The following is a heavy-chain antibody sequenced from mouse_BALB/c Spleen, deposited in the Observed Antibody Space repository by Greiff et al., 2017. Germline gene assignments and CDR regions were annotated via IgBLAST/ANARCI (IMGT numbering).Heavy chain of an antibody. D-gene: IGHD2-1*01. CDR1: GFTFSDYY. Sequence: EVMLVESGGGLVKPGGSLKLSCAASGFTFSDYYMYWVRQTPEKRLEWVATISDGGSYTYYPDSVKGRFTISRDNAKNNLYLQMSSLKSEDTAMYYCARGGKCLFAYWGQGTLVTVSA. V-gene: IGHV5-4*02. CDR2: ISDGGSYT. J-gene: IGHJ3*01. CDR3: ARGGKCLFAY.